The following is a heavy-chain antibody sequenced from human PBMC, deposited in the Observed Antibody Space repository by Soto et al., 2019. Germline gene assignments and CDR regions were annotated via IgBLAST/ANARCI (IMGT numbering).Heavy chain of an antibody. CDR1: GFTLSSYS. Sequence: GGSLRLSYAASGFTLSSYSMNWVRQAPGMGLEWVSSICTSSTYIYYADSVKGRFTISRDNAKNSLYLQMNSLRAEDTAVYYCARDNGEFDPWGQGTLVTVSS. D-gene: IGHD3-10*01. V-gene: IGHV3-21*01. CDR2: ICTSSTYI. CDR3: ARDNGEFDP. J-gene: IGHJ5*02.